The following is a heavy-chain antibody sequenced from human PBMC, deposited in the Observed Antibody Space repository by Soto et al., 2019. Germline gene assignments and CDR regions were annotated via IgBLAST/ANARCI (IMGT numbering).Heavy chain of an antibody. CDR1: GYTFTSYG. J-gene: IGHJ4*02. CDR2: VSAYNGNT. Sequence: ASVKVSCKASGYTFTSYGISWVRQAPGQGLEWMGWVSAYNGNTNYAQKLQGRVTMTTDTSTSTAYMELRSLRSDDTAVYYCARDLGRITIFGVVDYWGQGTLVTVSS. CDR3: ARDLGRITIFGVVDY. D-gene: IGHD3-3*01. V-gene: IGHV1-18*01.